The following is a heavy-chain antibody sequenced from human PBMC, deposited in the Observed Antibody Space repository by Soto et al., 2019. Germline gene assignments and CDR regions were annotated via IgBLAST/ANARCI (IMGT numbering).Heavy chain of an antibody. V-gene: IGHV4-30-2*01. CDR2: IYHSGST. D-gene: IGHD6-25*01. Sequence: SETLSLTCAVSGGSISSGGYSWSWIRQPPGKGLEWIGYIYHSGSTYYNPSLKSRVTISVDRSKNQFSLKLSSVTAADTAVYYCARGREFVAAAPDYWGQGALVTVS. CDR1: GGSISSGGYS. J-gene: IGHJ4*02. CDR3: ARGREFVAAAPDY.